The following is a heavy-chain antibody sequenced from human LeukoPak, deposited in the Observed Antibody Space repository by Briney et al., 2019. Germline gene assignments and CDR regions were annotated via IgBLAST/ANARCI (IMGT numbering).Heavy chain of an antibody. V-gene: IGHV3-21*01. J-gene: IGHJ6*03. D-gene: IGHD6-13*01. Sequence: PGGSLRLSCAASGFTFSSYITNWVRQAPGKGLEWVSSISSSSSYIYYADSVKGRFTISRDNAKNSLYLQMNSLGAEDTAVYYCARGEDSSSFYYYMDVWGKGTTVTVSS. CDR2: ISSSSSYI. CDR3: ARGEDSSSFYYYMDV. CDR1: GFTFSSYI.